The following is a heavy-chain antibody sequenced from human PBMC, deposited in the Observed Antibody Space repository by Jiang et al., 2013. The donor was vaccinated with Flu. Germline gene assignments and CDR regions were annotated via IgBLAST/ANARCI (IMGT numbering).Heavy chain of an antibody. CDR3: ARRDIVVVTGLDY. CDR1: GGSIVDYY. CDR2: IYYSGST. J-gene: IGHJ4*02. D-gene: IGHD2-21*02. Sequence: PGLVKPSQTLSLTCTVSGGSIVDYYWSWIRQPPEKGLEWIGSIYYSGSTYYNPSLKSRVTISVDTSKNQFSLKVSSVTAADTAVYYCARRDIVVVTGLDYWGQGTLVTVSS. V-gene: IGHV4-59*12.